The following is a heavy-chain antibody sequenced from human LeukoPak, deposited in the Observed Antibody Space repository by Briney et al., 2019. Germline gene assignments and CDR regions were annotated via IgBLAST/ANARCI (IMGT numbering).Heavy chain of an antibody. J-gene: IGHJ4*02. V-gene: IGHV3-48*02. CDR2: ISSRSSTK. CDR1: GYTFSTYN. D-gene: IGHD6-13*01. Sequence: GGTLTLSCAASGYTFSTYNMNWVRQAPGKGLEWVSHISSRSSTKYYADSVKGRFTISRDNAKNSLYLQRNSLRDEDTAVYYCARGSSHFDYWGQGTLVSVSS. CDR3: ARGSSHFDY.